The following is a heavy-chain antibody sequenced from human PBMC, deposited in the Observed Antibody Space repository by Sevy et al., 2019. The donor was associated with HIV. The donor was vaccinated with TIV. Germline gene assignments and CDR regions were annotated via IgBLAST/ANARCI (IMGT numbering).Heavy chain of an antibody. V-gene: IGHV3-30*03. J-gene: IGHJ4*02. CDR3: ARDPTFSSDTRGYYPFDS. CDR1: GFTFSSYD. D-gene: IGHD3-22*01. Sequence: GESLKISCAGSGFTFSSYDMNWVRQAPGKGLEWVAVISYDGSNKHYAASVKGRFTISRDNSRNTLFLQMNSLRLDDTAVYYCARDPTFSSDTRGYYPFDSWGQGTLVTVSS. CDR2: ISYDGSNK.